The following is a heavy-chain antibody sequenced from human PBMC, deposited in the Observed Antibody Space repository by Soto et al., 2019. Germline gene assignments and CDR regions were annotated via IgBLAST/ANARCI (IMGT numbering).Heavy chain of an antibody. CDR1: GFTFSSYT. Sequence: QVHLVESGGGVVQSGRSLRLSCAASGFTFSSYTMKWVRLLPGRGLEWVAVMSYDGRHDYYSDSVEGRFTISRDNVKNVLYLKMNSLRPEDPAVYSCATNVAVVTPADNLFDSWGQGALVTVSS. CDR2: MSYDGRHD. V-gene: IGHV3-30*04. J-gene: IGHJ5*01. D-gene: IGHD2-21*02. CDR3: ATNVAVVTPADNLFDS.